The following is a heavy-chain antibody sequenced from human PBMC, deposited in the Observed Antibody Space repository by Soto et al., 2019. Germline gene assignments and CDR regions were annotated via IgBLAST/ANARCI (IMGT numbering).Heavy chain of an antibody. CDR1: GFTFSTYW. J-gene: IGHJ4*02. CDR2: MDQDGSET. CDR3: VCGGNFFIY. Sequence: EVQLVESGGGLVQPGGSLRLSCAASGFTFSTYWMTWVRQPPGKGLERVANMDQDGSETYYVDSVRGRFTVSRDNAKNSLYLQMNSLRVEDTAVYYCVCGGNFFIYWGQGTLVTVSP. D-gene: IGHD3-16*01. V-gene: IGHV3-7*01.